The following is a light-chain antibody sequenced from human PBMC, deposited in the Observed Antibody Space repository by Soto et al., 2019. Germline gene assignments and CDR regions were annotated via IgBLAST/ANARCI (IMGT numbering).Light chain of an antibody. CDR3: SSYAGSNNLGV. CDR1: RSDVGGYNY. CDR2: EVS. Sequence: QSALTQPPSASGSHGQSVTISCTGTRSDVGGYNYVSWYQQHPGKAPKLMIYEVSKRPSGVPDRFSASKSGNTASLTVSGLQAEDEADYYCSSYAGSNNLGVFGTGTKVTVL. V-gene: IGLV2-8*01. J-gene: IGLJ1*01.